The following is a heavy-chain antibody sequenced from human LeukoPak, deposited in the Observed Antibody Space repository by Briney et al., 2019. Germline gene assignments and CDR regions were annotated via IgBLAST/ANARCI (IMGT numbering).Heavy chain of an antibody. CDR2: ISSSGSTI. J-gene: IGHJ4*02. D-gene: IGHD3-22*01. V-gene: IGHV3-48*03. Sequence: GGSLRLSCAASGFTFSNYEMNWVRQAPGKGLEWVSYISSSGSTIYYADSVKGRFTISRDNAKNSLYLQMNSLRAEDTAVYYCARGWVYYDSSGYYSLSPFDYWGQGTLVTVSS. CDR1: GFTFSNYE. CDR3: ARGWVYYDSSGYYSLSPFDY.